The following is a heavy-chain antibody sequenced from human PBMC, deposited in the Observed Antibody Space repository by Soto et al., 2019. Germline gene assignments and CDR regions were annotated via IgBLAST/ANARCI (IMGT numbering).Heavy chain of an antibody. CDR2: ISYDGSNK. D-gene: IGHD5-12*01. CDR1: GFTFSSYA. J-gene: IGHJ4*02. Sequence: GGSLRLSCAASGFTFSSYAMHWVRQAPGKGLEWVAVISYDGSNKYYADSVKGRFTISRDNSKNTLYLQMNSLRAEDTAVYYCARPPRDGYNYVDYWGQGTLVTVSS. CDR3: ARPPRDGYNYVDY. V-gene: IGHV3-30-3*01.